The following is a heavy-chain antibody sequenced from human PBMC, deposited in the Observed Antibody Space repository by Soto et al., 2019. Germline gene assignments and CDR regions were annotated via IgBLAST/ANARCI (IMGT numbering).Heavy chain of an antibody. Sequence: PGGSLRLSCAASGFTFSSYTMNWVRQAPGKGLEWVSYISSSSSTIYYADSVKGRFTISRDNAKNSLYLQMNSPRAEDTAIYFCAKTGFGDYDYWGPGALVTVSS. D-gene: IGHD4-17*01. J-gene: IGHJ4*02. CDR1: GFTFSSYT. CDR3: AKTGFGDYDY. V-gene: IGHV3-48*01. CDR2: ISSSSSTI.